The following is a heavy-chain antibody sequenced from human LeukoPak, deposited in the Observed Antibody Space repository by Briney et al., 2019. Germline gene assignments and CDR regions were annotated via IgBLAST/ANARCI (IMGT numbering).Heavy chain of an antibody. J-gene: IGHJ4*02. Sequence: GGSLRLSCAASGFTFSSYSMSWVRQAPGTGLEWVSSISGSSSHIYYADSVKGRFTISRDNAKNSLYLQMNSLRAEDTAVYYCAREVGARCNDYWGQGTLVTVPS. CDR2: ISGSSSHI. V-gene: IGHV3-21*06. CDR3: AREVGARCNDY. D-gene: IGHD1-26*01. CDR1: GFTFSSYS.